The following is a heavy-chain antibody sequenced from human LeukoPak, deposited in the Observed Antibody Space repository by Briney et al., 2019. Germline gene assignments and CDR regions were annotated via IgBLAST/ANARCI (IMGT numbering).Heavy chain of an antibody. D-gene: IGHD3-3*01. CDR2: ISSSSSYI. J-gene: IGHJ4*02. V-gene: IGHV3-21*01. CDR1: GFTFSTYE. CDR3: ARDIDFWSGYYYY. Sequence: GGSLRLSCAASGFTFSTYEMSWVRQAPGKGLEWVSSISSSSSYIYYADSVKGRFTISRDNAKNSLYLQMNSLRAEDTAVYYCARDIDFWSGYYYYWGQGTLVTVSS.